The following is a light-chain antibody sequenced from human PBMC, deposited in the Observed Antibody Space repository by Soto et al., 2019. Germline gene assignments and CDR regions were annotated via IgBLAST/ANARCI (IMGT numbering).Light chain of an antibody. CDR3: SSYAGRNWYV. J-gene: IGLJ1*01. CDR1: NSDVGGYNY. CDR2: EVN. V-gene: IGLV2-8*01. Sequence: QSALTQAPSASGSPGQSVTISCTGTNSDVGGYNYVSWYQQYPGKAPKLIIYEVNERPSGVPDRFSGSKSGNTASLTVSGLQTADEADYYCSSYAGRNWYVFGTGTKVTVL.